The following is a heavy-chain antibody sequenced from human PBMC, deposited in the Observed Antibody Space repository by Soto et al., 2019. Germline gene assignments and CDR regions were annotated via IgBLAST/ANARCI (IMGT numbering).Heavy chain of an antibody. J-gene: IGHJ4*02. CDR3: ARIREYYYDSSGYYFDY. Sequence: SGPTLVNPTQTLTLTCTFSGFSLSTSGMCVSWIRQPPGKALEWLALIDWDDDKYYSTSLKTRLTISKDTSKNQVVLTMTNMDPVDTATYYCARIREYYYDSSGYYFDYWGQGTLVTVSS. D-gene: IGHD3-22*01. CDR1: GFSLSTSGMC. CDR2: IDWDDDK. V-gene: IGHV2-70*01.